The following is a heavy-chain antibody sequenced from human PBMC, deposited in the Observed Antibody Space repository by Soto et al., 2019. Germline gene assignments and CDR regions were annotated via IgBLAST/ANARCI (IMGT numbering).Heavy chain of an antibody. CDR1: GGTFSSYA. Sequence: SVKVSCKASGGTFSSYAISWVRQAPGQGLEWMGGIIPIFGTANYAQKFQGRVTITADESTSTAYMELSSLRSEDTAVYYCARSIITIFGVVTEEEWFDPWGQGTLVTVPS. J-gene: IGHJ5*02. D-gene: IGHD3-3*01. V-gene: IGHV1-69*13. CDR2: IIPIFGTA. CDR3: ARSIITIFGVVTEEEWFDP.